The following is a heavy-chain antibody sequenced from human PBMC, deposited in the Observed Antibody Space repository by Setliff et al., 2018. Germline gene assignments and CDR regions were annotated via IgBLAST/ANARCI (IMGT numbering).Heavy chain of an antibody. J-gene: IGHJ6*03. V-gene: IGHV1-69*13. CDR2: IIPIRGAA. CDR1: GGTFSNSA. D-gene: IGHD6-19*01. CDR3: ARGPSGWSSATSRYYFYMDV. Sequence: SVKVSCKAFGGTFSNSAINWVRQAPGQGLEWMGGIIPIRGAADYAQKFQGKVIITADGSTSTAYMELTSLRSDDAAVYYCARGPSGWSSATSRYYFYMDVWGKGTTVTV.